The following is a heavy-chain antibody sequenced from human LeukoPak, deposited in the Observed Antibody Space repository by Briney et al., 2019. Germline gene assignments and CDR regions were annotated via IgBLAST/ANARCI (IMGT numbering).Heavy chain of an antibody. V-gene: IGHV3-21*01. CDR3: ARAPEYYDFWSGYHYYGMDV. CDR1: GFTFSSYS. D-gene: IGHD3-3*01. Sequence: GGSLRLSCAASGFTFSSYSMNWVRQAPGKGLEWVSSISSSSSYIYYADSVKGRFTISSDNAKNSLYLQMNSLRAEDTAVYYCARAPEYYDFWSGYHYYGMDVWGQGTTVTVSS. J-gene: IGHJ6*02. CDR2: ISSSSSYI.